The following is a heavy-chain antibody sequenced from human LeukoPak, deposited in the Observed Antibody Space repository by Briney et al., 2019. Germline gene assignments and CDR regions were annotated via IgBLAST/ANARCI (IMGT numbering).Heavy chain of an antibody. V-gene: IGHV4-30-4*08. CDR1: GASISNGDYY. CDR3: AREALLYYFDY. J-gene: IGHJ4*02. Sequence: SQTLSLTCTISGASISNGDYYWTWIRQTPGEGLEWIGYIYHSGSTYYNPSLKSRLTISLDTSENQFSLSLNSVTAADTAVYYCAREALLYYFDYWGQGTPVTVSS. D-gene: IGHD2-15*01. CDR2: IYHSGST.